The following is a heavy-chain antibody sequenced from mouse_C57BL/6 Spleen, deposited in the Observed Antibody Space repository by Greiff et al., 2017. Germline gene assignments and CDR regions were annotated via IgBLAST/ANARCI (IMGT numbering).Heavy chain of an antibody. J-gene: IGHJ4*01. CDR3: TKVYYGNYPYYAMDY. Sequence: VHVKQSGTVLARPGASVKMSCKTSGYTFTSYWMHWVKQRPGQGLEWIGAIYPGNSDTSYNQKFKGKAKLTAVTSASTAYMELSSLTNEDSAVYYGTKVYYGNYPYYAMDYGGQGTSVTVSS. CDR2: IYPGNSDT. D-gene: IGHD2-1*01. CDR1: GYTFTSYW. V-gene: IGHV1-5*01.